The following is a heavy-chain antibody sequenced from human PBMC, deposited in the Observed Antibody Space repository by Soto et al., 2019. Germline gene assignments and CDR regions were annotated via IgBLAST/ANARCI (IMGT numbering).Heavy chain of an antibody. V-gene: IGHV4-31*03. CDR1: GGSISSGGYY. CDR2: IYYSGST. J-gene: IGHJ5*02. CDR3: ASRGGNGLDP. Sequence: SETLSLTCTVSGGSISSGGYYWSWIRQHPGKGREWIGYIYYSGSTYYNPSLKSRVTISVDTFKNQFSLKLSSVTAADTAVYYCASRGGNGLDPWGQGTLVTVSS. D-gene: IGHD3-10*01.